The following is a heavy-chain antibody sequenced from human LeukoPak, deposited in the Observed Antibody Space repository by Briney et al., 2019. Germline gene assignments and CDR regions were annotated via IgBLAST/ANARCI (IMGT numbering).Heavy chain of an antibody. J-gene: IGHJ4*02. CDR1: EDTFISYD. CDR2: MSPNSGNT. V-gene: IGHV1-8*01. D-gene: IGHD3-22*01. CDR3: ARDKQYYDSSGPDF. Sequence: GASVKVSCKASEDTFISYDINWVRQATGQGLEWMGWMSPNSGNTDYAQKFQGRVTMTRNTATRTAYMELSSLRSEDTAVYFCARDKQYYDSSGPDFWGQGALVTVSS.